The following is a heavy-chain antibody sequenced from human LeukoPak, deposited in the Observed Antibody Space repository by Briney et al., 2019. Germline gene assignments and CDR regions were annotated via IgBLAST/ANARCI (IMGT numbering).Heavy chain of an antibody. CDR1: GFTFSSYS. V-gene: IGHV3-48*04. D-gene: IGHD2-2*02. CDR3: VRAVPTAILGAFDI. CDR2: ISSSGSTS. J-gene: IGHJ3*02. Sequence: PGGSLRLSCAASGFTFSSYSMNWVRQAPGKGLEWVAYISSSGSTSYYADSVKGRFTISRDNAKKSLYLQMNSLRAEDTAVYYCVRAVPTAILGAFDIWGQGTMVTVSS.